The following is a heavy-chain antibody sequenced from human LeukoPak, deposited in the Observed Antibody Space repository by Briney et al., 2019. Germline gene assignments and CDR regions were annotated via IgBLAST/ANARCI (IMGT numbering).Heavy chain of an antibody. CDR3: ARRDDFFDY. D-gene: IGHD2-21*02. CDR1: GGSISSYY. Sequence: PSETLSLTYTVSGGSISSYYWSWIRQPPGKGLEWIGYIYYSGSTNYNPSLKSRVTISVDTSKNQFSLKLSSVTAADTAVYYCARRDDFFDYWGQGTLVTVSS. J-gene: IGHJ4*02. V-gene: IGHV4-59*08. CDR2: IYYSGST.